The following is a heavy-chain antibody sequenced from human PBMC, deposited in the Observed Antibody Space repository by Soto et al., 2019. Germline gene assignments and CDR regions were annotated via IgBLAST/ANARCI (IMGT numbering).Heavy chain of an antibody. J-gene: IGHJ5*02. V-gene: IGHV4-59*01. CDR2: IYYSGST. CDR3: ARDNYDYIWGSYNWFDP. D-gene: IGHD3-16*01. CDR1: GGSISSYY. Sequence: SETLSLTCTVSGGSISSYYWSWIRQPPGKGLEWIGYIYYSGSTNYNPSLKSRVTISVGTSKNQFSLKLSSVTAADTAVYYCARDNYDYIWGSYNWFDPWGQGTLVTVSS.